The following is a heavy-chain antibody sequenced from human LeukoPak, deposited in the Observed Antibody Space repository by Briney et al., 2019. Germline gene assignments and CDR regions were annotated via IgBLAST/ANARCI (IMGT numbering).Heavy chain of an antibody. D-gene: IGHD2-21*02. CDR2: INPSGGST. J-gene: IGHJ4*02. Sequence: ASVKVSCKASGYTFTSYYMYWVRQAPGQGLEWMGIINPSGGSTSYAQKFQGRVTMTRDTSTSTVYMELSSLRSEDTAVYYCARDFVSGYCGGDCPPLEFDYWGQGTLVTVSS. CDR3: ARDFVSGYCGGDCPPLEFDY. V-gene: IGHV1-46*01. CDR1: GYTFTSYY.